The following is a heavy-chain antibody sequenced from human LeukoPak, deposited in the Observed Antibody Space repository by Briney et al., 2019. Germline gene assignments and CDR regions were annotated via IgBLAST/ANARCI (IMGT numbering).Heavy chain of an antibody. D-gene: IGHD2-15*01. V-gene: IGHV1-69*05. J-gene: IGHJ4*02. Sequence: GASVKVSCKASGYTFIGYYMHWVRQAPGQGLEWMGRIIPIFGTTKYAQKFQGRVTITTDESTSTTYMDLSSLRSEDTAVYYCAREDCSGGSCYYGGPFDYWGQGTLVTVSS. CDR2: IIPIFGTT. CDR3: AREDCSGGSCYYGGPFDY. CDR1: GYTFIGYY.